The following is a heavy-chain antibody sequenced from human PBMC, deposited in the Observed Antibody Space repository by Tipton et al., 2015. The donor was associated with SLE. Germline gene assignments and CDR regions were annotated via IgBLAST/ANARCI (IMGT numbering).Heavy chain of an antibody. CDR2: INHSGST. J-gene: IGHJ4*02. V-gene: IGHV4-34*01. D-gene: IGHD7-27*01. Sequence: TLSLTCAVYGGSFSGYYWSWIRQPPGKGLEWIGEINHSGSTNYNPSLKSRVTISVDTSKNQFSQKLSSVTAADTAVYYCARALGPNGDYWGQGTLVTVSS. CDR1: GGSFSGYY. CDR3: ARALGPNGDY.